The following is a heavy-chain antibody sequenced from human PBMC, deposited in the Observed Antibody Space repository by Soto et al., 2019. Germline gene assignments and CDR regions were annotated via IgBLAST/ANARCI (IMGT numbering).Heavy chain of an antibody. CDR1: GFTVSNNY. Sequence: PGGSLRLSCAASGFTVSNNYMSLVRQAPGKGLDWVANIKQDGSEKYYVDSVKGRFTISRDNSRNTLDLQMNSLRAEDTAVYYCAKDTYYHDSSGYYVFDCWGQGTLVTVSS. V-gene: IGHV3-7*01. CDR2: IKQDGSEK. CDR3: AKDTYYHDSSGYYVFDC. D-gene: IGHD3-22*01. J-gene: IGHJ4*02.